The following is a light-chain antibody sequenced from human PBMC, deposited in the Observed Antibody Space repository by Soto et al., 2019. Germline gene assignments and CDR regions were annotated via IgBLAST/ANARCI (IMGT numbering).Light chain of an antibody. CDR2: AAS. V-gene: IGKV1-6*01. Sequence: QMTQSPSSLSASVGEKIIITCRASRDVGGDVSWYQQKPGQAPKLLIYAASNLYTGVPSRFSGSRSGTEFTLTISSLQPEDFASYYCLQDYGDSWTFGQGTKVDI. CDR1: RDVGGD. J-gene: IGKJ1*01. CDR3: LQDYGDSWT.